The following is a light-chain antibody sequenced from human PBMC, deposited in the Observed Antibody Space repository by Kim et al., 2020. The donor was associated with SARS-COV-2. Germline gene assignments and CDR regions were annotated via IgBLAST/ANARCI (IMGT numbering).Light chain of an antibody. CDR2: GKN. J-gene: IGLJ2*01. CDR3: NSRDSSGHVV. Sequence: VALGQTARITCQGDSLRSYYASWYQQKPGQAPVLVIYGKNNRPSGIPDRFSGSSSGNTASLTITGAQAEDEADYYCNSRDSSGHVVFGGGTQLTVL. V-gene: IGLV3-19*01. CDR1: SLRSYY.